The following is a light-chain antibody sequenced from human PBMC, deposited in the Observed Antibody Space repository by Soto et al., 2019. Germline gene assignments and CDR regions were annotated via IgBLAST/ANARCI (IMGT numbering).Light chain of an antibody. CDR2: DAS. CDR3: QQYETFSGT. CDR1: QSISTW. Sequence: IQMTQSPSTLSASVGDRVTITCRASQSISTWLAWYQQKPGEAPKLLIYDASALPRGVPSRFSGSGSGTKFTLTIARLQPDDFATYYCQQYETFSGTFGPGTKVDIK. V-gene: IGKV1-5*01. J-gene: IGKJ1*01.